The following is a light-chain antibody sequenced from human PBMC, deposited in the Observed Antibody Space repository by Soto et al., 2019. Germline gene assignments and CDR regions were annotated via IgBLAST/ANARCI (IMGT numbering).Light chain of an antibody. CDR2: RAS. Sequence: EIVMTQSPDTLSLSPGERATLSCRASQSVRTSLAWYQQKPGQAPRLLIFRASTRVTGVPARFTGRGSGTDFTLTISGLQSEDSAVYYCQQYDNWPPITFGQGTRLE. V-gene: IGKV3-15*01. J-gene: IGKJ5*01. CDR3: QQYDNWPPIT. CDR1: QSVRTS.